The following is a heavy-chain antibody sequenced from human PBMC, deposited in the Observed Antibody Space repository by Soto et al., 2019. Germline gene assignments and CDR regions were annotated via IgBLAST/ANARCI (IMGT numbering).Heavy chain of an antibody. J-gene: IGHJ4*02. Sequence: QVQLVQSGAEVKKPGSSVKVSCKASGGTFSSYAISWVRQAPGQGLEWMGGIIPIFGTANYAQKFQGRVTITADESTSPAYMELSSLRSEDTAVYYCAREYRGAMSSSWYVWGQGTLVTVSS. D-gene: IGHD6-13*01. CDR2: IIPIFGTA. CDR1: GGTFSSYA. V-gene: IGHV1-69*12. CDR3: AREYRGAMSSSWYV.